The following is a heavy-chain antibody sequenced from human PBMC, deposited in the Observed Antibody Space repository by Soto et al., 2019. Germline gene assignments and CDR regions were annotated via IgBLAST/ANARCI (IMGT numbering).Heavy chain of an antibody. Sequence: QLRLQESGPGLARPSETLSLTCTVSGGSISSSAYFWAWIRQPPGKGLEWIESIDYRGTIYNNPSLKSRVTISVDTSKNHFSLKLDSVTAADTAVYYCSRRAPEGFDPWGQGILVNVSS. CDR3: SRRAPEGFDP. CDR2: IDYRGTI. CDR1: GGSISSSAYF. J-gene: IGHJ5*02. V-gene: IGHV4-39*02.